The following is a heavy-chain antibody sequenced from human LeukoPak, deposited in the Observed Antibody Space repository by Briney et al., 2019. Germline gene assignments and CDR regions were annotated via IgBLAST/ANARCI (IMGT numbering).Heavy chain of an antibody. D-gene: IGHD3-22*01. CDR3: ARDLGDSSGYFDY. J-gene: IGHJ4*02. CDR1: GFTFSSYW. V-gene: IGHV3-7*01. CDR2: IKQDGSEK. Sequence: GGSLRLSCAASGFTFSSYWMSWVRQAPGKGLEWVANIKQDGSEKYYVDSVKGRFTISRDNAKSSLYLQMNSLRAEDTAVYYCARDLGDSSGYFDYWGQGTLVTVSS.